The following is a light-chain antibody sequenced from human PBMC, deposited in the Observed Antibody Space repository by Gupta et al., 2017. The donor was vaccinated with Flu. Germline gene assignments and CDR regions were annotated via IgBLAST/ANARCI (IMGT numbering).Light chain of an antibody. CDR2: EGS. Sequence: GKSITISCTGVTGGNEYVSGHQQDPANVHNLIIYEGSYRTAATSARFSGSESGNTAALTISGRQADDEDDYDCRSDTGDTIEFGGGTKLTVL. CDR1: VTGGNEY. V-gene: IGLV2-14*01. J-gene: IGLJ2*01. CDR3: RSDTGDTIE.